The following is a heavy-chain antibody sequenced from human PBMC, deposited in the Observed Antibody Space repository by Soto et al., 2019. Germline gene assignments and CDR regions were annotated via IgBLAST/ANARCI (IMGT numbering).Heavy chain of an antibody. Sequence: SVKVSCKASGGTFRNYPINWVRQAPGQGLEWMGSIFPLTDIPDYAQNFQARLTISADKSTSTAYMELSSLTSDDTAMYFCARASSCCDGSGSLVFDYWGQGSRVTVSS. CDR1: GGTFRNYP. CDR2: IFPLTDIP. CDR3: ARASSCCDGSGSLVFDY. J-gene: IGHJ4*02. V-gene: IGHV1-69*04. D-gene: IGHD3-22*01.